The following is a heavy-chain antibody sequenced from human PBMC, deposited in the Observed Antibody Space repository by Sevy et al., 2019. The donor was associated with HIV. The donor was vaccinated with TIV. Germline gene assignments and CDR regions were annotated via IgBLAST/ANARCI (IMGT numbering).Heavy chain of an antibody. CDR3: AKEEFSGYNFGY. J-gene: IGHJ4*02. Sequence: GGSLRLSCVASGFTFISYTMSWVRQAPGKGLEWVSAISSSGGSTYYGDSVKGRFTISRDNSKNTVHLEINNLRAEDTALYYCAKEEFSGYNFGYWGQGTLVTVSS. V-gene: IGHV3-23*01. CDR1: GFTFISYT. D-gene: IGHD5-12*01. CDR2: ISSSGGST.